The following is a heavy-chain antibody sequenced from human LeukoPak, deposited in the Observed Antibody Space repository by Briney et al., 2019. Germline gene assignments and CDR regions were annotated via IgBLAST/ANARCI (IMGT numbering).Heavy chain of an antibody. CDR1: GFTVSSNY. CDR3: ARAPQWLDLYFDY. V-gene: IGHV3-66*01. Sequence: PGGSPRLSCAASGFTVSSNYMSWVRQAPGKGLEWVSVIYSGGSTYYADSVKGRFTISRDNSKNTLYLQMNSLRAEDTAVYYCARAPQWLDLYFDYWGQGTLVTVSS. CDR2: IYSGGST. J-gene: IGHJ4*02. D-gene: IGHD6-19*01.